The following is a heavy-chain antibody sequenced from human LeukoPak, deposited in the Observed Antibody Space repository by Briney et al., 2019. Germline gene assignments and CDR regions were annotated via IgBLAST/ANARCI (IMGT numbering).Heavy chain of an antibody. CDR1: GYTFTSYD. D-gene: IGHD3-10*01. V-gene: IGHV1-8*01. CDR3: ARGRGVSLWFGELLSGDY. Sequence: ASVKVSCKASGYTFTSYDINWVRQATGQGLEWMGWMNPNSGNTGYAQKFQGRVTMTRDTSISTAYMELSSLRSEDTAVYYCARGRGVSLWFGELLSGDYWGQGTLDTVSS. J-gene: IGHJ4*02. CDR2: MNPNSGNT.